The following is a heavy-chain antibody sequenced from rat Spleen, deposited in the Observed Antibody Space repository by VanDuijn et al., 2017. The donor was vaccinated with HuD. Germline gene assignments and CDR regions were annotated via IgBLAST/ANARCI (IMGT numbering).Heavy chain of an antibody. CDR1: GFSLTDYS. CDR2: IWGDGST. D-gene: IGHD1-2*01. Sequence: QVQLKESGPGLVQPSQTLSLTCTVSGFSLTDYSVHWVRQPPGKGLEWMGGIWGDGSTDYNSALKSRLSISRDTSKSQVFLKMNSLQTDDTAIYFCTRRHYYSSYIYAYWYFDFWGPGTMVTVSS. J-gene: IGHJ1*01. V-gene: IGHV2-19*01. CDR3: TRRHYYSSYIYAYWYFDF.